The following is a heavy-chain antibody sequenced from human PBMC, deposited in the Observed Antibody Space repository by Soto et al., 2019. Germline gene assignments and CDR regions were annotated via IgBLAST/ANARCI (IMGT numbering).Heavy chain of an antibody. J-gene: IGHJ4*02. CDR2: ISVSGDSR. CDR1: GFTFSSYA. CDR3: ATIFRYGDPEY. Sequence: EVQLLESGGGLVQPGGALRLSCATAGFTFSSYAMSWVRQAPVKGLEWVSGISVSGDSRYDADSVKGRFTISRDNAKSTLYLQMNSLRAEDTAVYYCATIFRYGDPEYWGQGVLVTVSS. V-gene: IGHV3-23*01. D-gene: IGHD2-21*02.